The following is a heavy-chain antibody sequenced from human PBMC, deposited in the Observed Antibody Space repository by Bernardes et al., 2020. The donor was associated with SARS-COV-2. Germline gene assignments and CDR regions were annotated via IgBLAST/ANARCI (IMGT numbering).Heavy chain of an antibody. J-gene: IGHJ6*02. Sequence: GGSLRLSCAASGFTLSSYWTHWVRQAPGKGLVWVSRINGGGSDTIYADSVKGRFTISRDRSKNTVYLEMNSLRADDTAVYYCARKGGNAYGMDVWGQGTSVTVSS. CDR3: ARKGGNAYGMDV. V-gene: IGHV3-74*01. CDR1: GFTLSSYW. D-gene: IGHD1-1*01. CDR2: INGGGSDT.